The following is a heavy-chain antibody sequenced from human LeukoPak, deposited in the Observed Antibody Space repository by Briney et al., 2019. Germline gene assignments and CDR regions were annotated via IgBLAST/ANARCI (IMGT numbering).Heavy chain of an antibody. CDR2: IYYSGST. D-gene: IGHD3-16*02. J-gene: IGHJ4*02. Sequence: SETLSLTCTVSGGSISSYYWSWIRQPPGKGLEWIGYIYYSGSTNYNPSLKSRVTISVDTSKNQFSLKLSSVTAADTAVYYCARGPSELSLYSSGFDYWGQGTLVTVSS. CDR3: ARGPSELSLYSSGFDY. V-gene: IGHV4-59*12. CDR1: GGSISSYY.